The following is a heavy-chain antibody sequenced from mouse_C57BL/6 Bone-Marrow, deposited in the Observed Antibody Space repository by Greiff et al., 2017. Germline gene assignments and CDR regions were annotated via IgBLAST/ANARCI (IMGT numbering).Heavy chain of an antibody. CDR2: FSGGSNTI. Sequence: EVQGVESGGGLVKPGGSLKLSCAASGFTFSDYGMHWVRQAPEKGLEWVAYFSGGSNTIYYADTVKGRYTITRDNTKNTLFLQMTSLRSEDTAMYYCARQGYYFDYWGQGTTLTVSS. V-gene: IGHV5-17*01. CDR1: GFTFSDYG. CDR3: ARQGYYFDY. J-gene: IGHJ2*01.